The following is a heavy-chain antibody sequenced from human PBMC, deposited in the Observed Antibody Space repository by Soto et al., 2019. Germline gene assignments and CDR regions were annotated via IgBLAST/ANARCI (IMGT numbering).Heavy chain of an antibody. CDR2: ISGSGGST. V-gene: IGHV3-23*01. CDR1: GFTFSSYA. D-gene: IGHD1-26*01. J-gene: IGHJ6*02. Sequence: GGSLRLSCAASGFTFSSYAMSWVRQAPGKGLEWVSAISGSGGSTYYADSVKGRFTISRDNSKNTLYLQMNSLRAEDTAVYYCAKAKAVLGSYYYYGMDVWGQGTTVTVSS. CDR3: AKAKAVLGSYYYYGMDV.